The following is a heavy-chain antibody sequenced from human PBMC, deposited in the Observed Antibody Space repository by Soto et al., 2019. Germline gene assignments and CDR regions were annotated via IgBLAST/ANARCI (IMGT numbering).Heavy chain of an antibody. J-gene: IGHJ6*03. D-gene: IGHD3-10*01. CDR3: ARHFYYGSGSYSGYYYYYYMDV. Sequence: SETLSLTCTVSGGSISSYYWSWIRQPPGKGLEWIGYIYYSGSTNYNPSLKSRVTISVDTSKNQFSLKLRSVTAADTAVYYCARHFYYGSGSYSGYYYYYYMDVWGKGTTVTVSS. CDR2: IYYSGST. CDR1: GGSISSYY. V-gene: IGHV4-59*08.